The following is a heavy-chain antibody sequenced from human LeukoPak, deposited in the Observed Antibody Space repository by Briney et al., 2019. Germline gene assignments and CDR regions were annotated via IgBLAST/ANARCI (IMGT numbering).Heavy chain of an antibody. D-gene: IGHD6-6*01. V-gene: IGHV3-30*04. CDR2: ISYDGSNK. CDR1: GFTFSSYA. J-gene: IGHJ3*02. CDR3: ARGREYSTRDAFHI. Sequence: SGGSLRLSCAASGFTFSSYAMHWVRQAPGKGLEWVAVISYDGSNKYYADSVKGRFTISRDNSKNTLYLQMNSLRAEDTAVYYCARGREYSTRDAFHIWGQGTMVTVSS.